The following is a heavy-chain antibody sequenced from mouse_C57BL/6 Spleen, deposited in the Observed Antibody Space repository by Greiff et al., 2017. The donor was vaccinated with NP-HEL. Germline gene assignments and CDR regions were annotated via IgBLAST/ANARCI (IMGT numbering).Heavy chain of an antibody. CDR1: GYTFTSYW. V-gene: IGHV1-59*01. CDR3: ASLDNY. CDR2: IDPSDSYT. Sequence: QVQLQQPGAELVRPGTSVKLSCKASGYTFTSYWMHWVKQRPGQGLEWIGVIDPSDSYTNYNQKFKGKATLTVDTSSSTAYMQLSSLTSEDSAVYYCASLDNYWGQGTSVTVSS. J-gene: IGHJ4*01.